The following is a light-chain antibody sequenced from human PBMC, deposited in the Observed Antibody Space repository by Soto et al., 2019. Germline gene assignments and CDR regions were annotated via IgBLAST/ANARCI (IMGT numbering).Light chain of an antibody. CDR2: GAS. CDR3: QQYGSSEII. Sequence: EIVMTQSPATLSVSPGERATLSCRASQSVNNNLAWYQQKPGQAPRLLIYGASSRATGIPDRFSGSVSGTDFTLTITRLEPEDFAVFYCQQYGSSEIIFGQGTRLEIK. CDR1: QSVNNN. V-gene: IGKV3-20*01. J-gene: IGKJ5*01.